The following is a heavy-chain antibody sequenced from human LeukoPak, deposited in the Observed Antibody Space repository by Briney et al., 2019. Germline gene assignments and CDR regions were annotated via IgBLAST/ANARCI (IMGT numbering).Heavy chain of an antibody. CDR1: GFSFDDYA. CDR2: ISWKSDSI. J-gene: IGHJ3*02. CDR3: AKDILKGGGRPRDAFDI. Sequence: SLRLSCAASGFSFDDYAMHWVRQAPGKGLEWVAGISWKSDSIGYADSVKGRFTISRDNAKNSLYLQMNSLRAEDTALYYCAKDILKGGGRPRDAFDIWGQGTMVTVSS. D-gene: IGHD2-15*01. V-gene: IGHV3-9*01.